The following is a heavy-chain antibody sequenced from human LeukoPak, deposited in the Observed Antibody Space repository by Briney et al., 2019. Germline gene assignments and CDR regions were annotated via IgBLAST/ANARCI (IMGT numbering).Heavy chain of an antibody. CDR3: AVIAVAGKESDY. J-gene: IGHJ4*02. Sequence: ASVKVSCKASGYTFTSYGSSWVRQAPGQGLEWMGWISAYNGNTNYAQKLQGRVTMTTDTSTSTAYMELRSLRPDDTAVYYCAVIAVAGKESDYWGQGTLVTVSS. D-gene: IGHD6-19*01. CDR2: ISAYNGNT. CDR1: GYTFTSYG. V-gene: IGHV1-18*01.